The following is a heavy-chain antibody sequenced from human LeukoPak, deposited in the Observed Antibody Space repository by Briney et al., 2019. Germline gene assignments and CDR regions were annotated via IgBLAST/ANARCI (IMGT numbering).Heavy chain of an antibody. V-gene: IGHV3-21*01. CDR2: ISSSSSYI. J-gene: IGHJ4*02. CDR3: ARDSFGYSSGWYGGY. CDR1: GFTFSSYS. Sequence: GGSLRLSCAASGFTFSSYSMNWVRQAPGKGLEWVSSISSSSSYIYYADSVKGRFTISRDNAKNSLYLQMTSLRAEDTAVYYCARDSFGYSSGWYGGYWGQGTLVTVSS. D-gene: IGHD6-19*01.